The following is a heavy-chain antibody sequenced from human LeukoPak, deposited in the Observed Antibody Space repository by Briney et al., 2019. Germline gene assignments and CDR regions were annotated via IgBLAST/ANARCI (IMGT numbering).Heavy chain of an antibody. CDR2: ISDDGSNK. CDR1: VFTSSRYS. J-gene: IGHJ6*04. V-gene: IGHV3-30*18. Sequence: PGRSLRVSCAAPVFTSSRYSMHWVRPAPGKGLAWGAVISDDGSNKYYTDSVKGRFTISRDNSKNTLYLQMNSLRAEDTAVYYCAKAGRDVVAVAGHYYYGMDVWGKGTTVTVSS. D-gene: IGHD6-19*01. CDR3: AKAGRDVVAVAGHYYYGMDV.